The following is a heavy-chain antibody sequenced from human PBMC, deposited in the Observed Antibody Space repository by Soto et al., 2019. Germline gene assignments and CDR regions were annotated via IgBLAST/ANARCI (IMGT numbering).Heavy chain of an antibody. CDR2: IYPGDSDT. Sequence: RGESLKISCKGSGYILTNSWIGWVRQMPGKGLEWMGIIYPGDSDTRYSPSFQGQVTISADKSITTAYLQWSSLTASDTAMYYCARLQAAMPAAAGMDVWGQGTAVTVSS. CDR1: GYILTNSW. CDR3: ARLQAAMPAAAGMDV. D-gene: IGHD2-2*01. V-gene: IGHV5-51*01. J-gene: IGHJ6*02.